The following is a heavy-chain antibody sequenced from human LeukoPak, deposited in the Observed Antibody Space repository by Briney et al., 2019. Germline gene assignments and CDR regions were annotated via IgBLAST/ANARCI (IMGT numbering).Heavy chain of an antibody. CDR2: ISSSGSSI. CDR3: AKDDYYYGSGSYTAY. CDR1: GFTFSDYY. V-gene: IGHV3-11*01. J-gene: IGHJ4*02. D-gene: IGHD3-10*01. Sequence: GGSLRLSCAASGFTFSDYYMSWIRQAPGKGLEWVSYISSSGSSIYYADSVKGRFTISRDNAKNSLSLQMNSLRAEDTAVYYCAKDDYYYGSGSYTAYWGQGTLVTVSS.